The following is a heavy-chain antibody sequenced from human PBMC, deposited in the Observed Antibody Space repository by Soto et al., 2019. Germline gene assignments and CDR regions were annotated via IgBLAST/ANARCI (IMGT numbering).Heavy chain of an antibody. CDR2: IYYSGST. CDR3: ARHLTYCSAGSCYSDFPYYGMDV. CDR1: GGSISSSSYY. Sequence: SETLSLTCTVSGGSISSSSYYWGWIRQPPGKGLEWIGSIYYSGSTYYNPSLKSRVTISVDTSKNQFSLKLSSVTAADTAVYYCARHLTYCSAGSCYSDFPYYGMDVPGQGTTVTVSS. J-gene: IGHJ6*02. V-gene: IGHV4-39*01. D-gene: IGHD2-15*01.